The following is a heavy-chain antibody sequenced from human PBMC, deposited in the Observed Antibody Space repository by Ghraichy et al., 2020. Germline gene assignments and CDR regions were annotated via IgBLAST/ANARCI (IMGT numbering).Heavy chain of an antibody. D-gene: IGHD3-10*01. CDR3: ARLVRAKVRWYDTTPVAAGMDV. J-gene: IGHJ6*02. Sequence: GGSLRLSCAASEFTFSTFGMHWVRQAPGKGLEWVAVISYDGSEKYYADSVKGRFAISRDNSKYTLYLQMNSLRAEDTAVYYCARLVRAKVRWYDTTPVAAGMDVWGQGTTVTVSS. CDR1: EFTFSTFG. V-gene: IGHV3-30*03. CDR2: ISYDGSEK.